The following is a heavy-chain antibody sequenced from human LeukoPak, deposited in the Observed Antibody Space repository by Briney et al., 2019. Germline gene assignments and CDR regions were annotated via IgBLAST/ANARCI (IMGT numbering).Heavy chain of an antibody. CDR1: GFTFSSYG. CDR3: AKDHYSNYYFDY. J-gene: IGHJ4*02. Sequence: GGSLRLSCAASGFTFSSYGMHWVRQAPGKGLEWVAVISYDGSTKYYADSVKGRFTISRDNSKNTLYLQMNSLRAEDTAVYYCAKDHYSNYYFDYWGQGTLVTVSS. CDR2: ISYDGSTK. V-gene: IGHV3-30*18. D-gene: IGHD4-11*01.